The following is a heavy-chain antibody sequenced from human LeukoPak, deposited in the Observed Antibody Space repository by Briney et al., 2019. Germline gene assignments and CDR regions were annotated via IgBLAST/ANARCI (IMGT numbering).Heavy chain of an antibody. Sequence: GRSLRLSCAASGFTFSSYGMHWVRQAPGKGLEWVAVISYDGSEKYYVDSVKGRFTISGDNAKNSLYLQMNSLRAEDTAVYYCARSITIFGVILYYYYGMDVWGQGTTVTVSS. V-gene: IGHV3-30*03. D-gene: IGHD3-3*01. CDR1: GFTFSSYG. CDR2: ISYDGSEK. CDR3: ARSITIFGVILYYYYGMDV. J-gene: IGHJ6*02.